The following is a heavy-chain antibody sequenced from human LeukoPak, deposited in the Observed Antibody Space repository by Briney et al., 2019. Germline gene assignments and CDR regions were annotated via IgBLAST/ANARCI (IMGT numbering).Heavy chain of an antibody. Sequence: PGGSLRLSCAASGFAFSTYAMSWVRQAPGKGLEWVSAISSSGHSTYYTDSVKGRFTISRDNSRNTLYLQMNSLRDEDTAVYYCANDFDYWGQGTLVTVSS. CDR3: ANDFDY. J-gene: IGHJ4*02. CDR2: ISSSGHST. V-gene: IGHV3-23*01. CDR1: GFAFSTYA.